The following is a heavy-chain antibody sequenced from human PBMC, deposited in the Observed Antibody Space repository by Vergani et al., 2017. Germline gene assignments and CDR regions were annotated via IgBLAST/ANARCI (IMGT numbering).Heavy chain of an antibody. CDR3: ARDKQWLIRGDWFDP. Sequence: QVQLQQWGAGLLKPSETLSLTCAVYGGSFSRYYWSWIRQPPGKGLEWIGEINHRGSTNYNPSLKSRVTISVDTSKNQFSLKLSSVTAADTAVYYCARDKQWLIRGDWFDPWGQGTLVTVSS. CDR2: INHRGST. CDR1: GGSFSRYY. J-gene: IGHJ5*02. D-gene: IGHD6-19*01. V-gene: IGHV4-34*01.